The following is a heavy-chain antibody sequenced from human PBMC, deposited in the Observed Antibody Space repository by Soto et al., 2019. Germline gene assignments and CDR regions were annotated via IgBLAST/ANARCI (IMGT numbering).Heavy chain of an antibody. D-gene: IGHD6-19*01. V-gene: IGHV4-30-4*01. CDR3: ASIAVAGYYYYGMDV. Sequence: QVQLQESGPGLVKPSQTLSLTCTVSGGSISSGDYYWSWIRQPPGKGLEWIGYIYYSGSTYYNPSLKSRVTISVDTSKNQFSLKLSSVTAADTAVYYCASIAVAGYYYYGMDVWGQGTTVTVSS. CDR2: IYYSGST. CDR1: GGSISSGDYY. J-gene: IGHJ6*02.